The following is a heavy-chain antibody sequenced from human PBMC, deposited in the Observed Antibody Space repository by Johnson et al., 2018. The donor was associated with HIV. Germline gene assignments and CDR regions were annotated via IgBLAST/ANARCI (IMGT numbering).Heavy chain of an antibody. CDR1: RFTFSDYY. CDR2: ISSSGGTI. Sequence: VQLVASGGGLVKPGGSLRLSCAASRFTFSDYYMSWIRQTPGKGLEWVSYISSSGGTIYYADSVKGRFSISRDNAKNSLYLQMNSLRAEDTAVYYCARDRGYWDAFDIWGQGTMVTVSS. D-gene: IGHD3-22*01. J-gene: IGHJ3*02. V-gene: IGHV3-11*04. CDR3: ARDRGYWDAFDI.